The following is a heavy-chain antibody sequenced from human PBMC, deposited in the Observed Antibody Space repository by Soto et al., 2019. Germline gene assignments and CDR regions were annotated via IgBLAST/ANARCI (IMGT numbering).Heavy chain of an antibody. CDR1: GDSITSYY. CDR3: ARGGSSSFDY. V-gene: IGHV4-34*01. Sequence: LETLSLTCTVPGDSITSYYWSWIRQPPGKGLEWIGEINHSGSTNYNPSLKSRVTISVDTSKNQFSLKLSSVTAADTAVYYCARGGSSSFDYWGQGTLVTVSS. J-gene: IGHJ4*02. D-gene: IGHD6-6*01. CDR2: INHSGST.